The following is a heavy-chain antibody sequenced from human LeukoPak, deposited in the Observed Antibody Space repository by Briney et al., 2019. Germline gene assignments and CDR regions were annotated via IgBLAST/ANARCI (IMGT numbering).Heavy chain of an antibody. Sequence: QPGGSLRLSCGASGFTFSSYWMHWVRQTPGKGLVWVSRISSDGSTTSYADSVQGRFTISRDNAKNTLYLQMNSLRAEDTAVYYCASGLPRDDWGQGTLVTVSS. CDR2: ISSDGSTT. CDR1: GFTFSSYW. V-gene: IGHV3-74*01. D-gene: IGHD3/OR15-3a*01. CDR3: ASGLPRDD. J-gene: IGHJ4*02.